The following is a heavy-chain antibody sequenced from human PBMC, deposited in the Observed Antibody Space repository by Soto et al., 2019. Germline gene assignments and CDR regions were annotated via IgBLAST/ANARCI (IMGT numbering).Heavy chain of an antibody. Sequence: QVQLQASGPGLVKPSQTLSLTCSVSTGSISSGGFFWSWIRQHPGKGLEWIGDIYYSGSTSYNPSLKSRATSSVDTSKNLFSLKLTAVIAADKAVYYCARDRGGNITAANTLHRDYTGMDVRGQGTTATLSS. CDR2: IYYSGST. CDR3: ARDRGGNITAANTLHRDYTGMDV. D-gene: IGHD6-25*01. V-gene: IGHV4-31*03. J-gene: IGHJ6*02. CDR1: TGSISSGGFF.